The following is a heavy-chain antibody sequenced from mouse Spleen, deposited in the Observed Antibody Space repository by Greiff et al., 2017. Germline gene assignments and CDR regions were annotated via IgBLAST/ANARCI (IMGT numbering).Heavy chain of an antibody. Sequence: DVKLVESGGGLVQSGRSLRLSCATSGFTFSDFYMEWVRQAPGKGLEWIAASRNKANDYTTEYSASVKGRFIVSRDTSQSILYLQMNALRAEDTAIYYCARDGYGNWFAYWGQGTLVTVSA. J-gene: IGHJ3*01. CDR3: ARDGYGNWFAY. CDR1: GFTFSDFY. CDR2: SRNKANDYTT. V-gene: IGHV7-1*01. D-gene: IGHD2-1*01.